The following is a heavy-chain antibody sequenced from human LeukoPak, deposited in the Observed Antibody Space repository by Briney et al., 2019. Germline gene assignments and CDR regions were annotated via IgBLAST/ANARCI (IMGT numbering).Heavy chain of an antibody. V-gene: IGHV4-59*01. D-gene: IGHD6-19*01. CDR1: GGFINNFY. Sequence: SETLSLTCTVSGGFINNFYWSWIRQPPGKGLEWIGYIYYTGSTSYNPSLNSRVTISIDTSKNQFSLKLSSVTAADTAVYYCARGSGWYYPWGQGTQVTVSS. CDR3: ARGSGWYYP. J-gene: IGHJ5*02. CDR2: IYYTGST.